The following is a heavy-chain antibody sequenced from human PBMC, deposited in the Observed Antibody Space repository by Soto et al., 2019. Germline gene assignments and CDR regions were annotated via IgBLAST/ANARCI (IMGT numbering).Heavy chain of an antibody. D-gene: IGHD6-6*01. V-gene: IGHV3-23*01. J-gene: IGHJ6*03. CDR3: AKARGSSPRWVYYYIDV. CDR2: VGGNSVST. Sequence: EVRLLESGGDLIQPGGSLRLSCAASGFTFSSTAMSWVRQAPDKVLEWVSAVGGNSVSTFYADSVQGRFTISKDSSKTTLFLPMNSVRAEDTAVYYCAKARGSSPRWVYYYIDVWGKGTTVTVS. CDR1: GFTFSSTA.